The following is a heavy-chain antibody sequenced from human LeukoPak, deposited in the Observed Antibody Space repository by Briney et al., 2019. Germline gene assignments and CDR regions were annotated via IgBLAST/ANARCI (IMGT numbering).Heavy chain of an antibody. Sequence: GESLKISCRGSGYSFTSYWIGWVRQMPGKGLEWMGIIYPGDSDTRYSPSFQGQVTISADKSISTAYLQWSSLKASDTAMYYCARSHPNYSGYDPYFDYWGQGTLVTVSS. J-gene: IGHJ4*02. V-gene: IGHV5-51*01. CDR3: ARSHPNYSGYDPYFDY. CDR2: IYPGDSDT. D-gene: IGHD5-12*01. CDR1: GYSFTSYW.